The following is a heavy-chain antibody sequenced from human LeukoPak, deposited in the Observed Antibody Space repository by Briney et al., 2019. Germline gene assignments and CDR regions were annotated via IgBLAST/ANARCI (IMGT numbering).Heavy chain of an antibody. CDR3: ARDMRTLRGYYYYYYMDV. CDR2: IYYSGST. Sequence: SETLSLTCTVSGGSISSGGYYWSWIRQHPGKGLEWIGYIYYSGSTNCNPSLKSRVTMSVDTSKNQFSLDLSSVTAADTAVYYCARDMRTLRGYYYYYYMDVWGKGTTVTVSS. CDR1: GGSISSGGYY. V-gene: IGHV4-61*08. D-gene: IGHD3-10*01. J-gene: IGHJ6*03.